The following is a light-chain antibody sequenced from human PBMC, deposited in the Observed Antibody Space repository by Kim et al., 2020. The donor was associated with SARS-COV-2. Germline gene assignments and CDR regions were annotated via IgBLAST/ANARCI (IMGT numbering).Light chain of an antibody. J-gene: IGLJ2*01. V-gene: IGLV3-1*01. CDR1: KLVDTY. CDR2: QDS. CDR3: QAWDSSTASGVV. Sequence: PGQTASIPFWGDKLVDTYACCYQQMPGQSTGLVIYQDSKRPSGIPGLFSGSNSGNTATLTISGTQAMDEADYYWQAWDSSTASGVVFGGGTQLTVL.